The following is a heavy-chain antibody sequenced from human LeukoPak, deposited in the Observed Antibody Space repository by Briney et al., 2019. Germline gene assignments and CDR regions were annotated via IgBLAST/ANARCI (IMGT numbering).Heavy chain of an antibody. CDR2: ISYDGSNK. CDR1: GFTFSSYA. CDR3: ARDSVVVPAAKVRLGYFDL. V-gene: IGHV3-30-3*01. Sequence: GGSLRLSCAPSGFTFSSYAMHWVRQAPGKGLEWVAVISYDGSNKYYADSVKGRFTISRDNSKNTLYLQMNSLRAEDTAVYYCARDSVVVPAAKVRLGYFDLWGRGTLVTVSS. J-gene: IGHJ2*01. D-gene: IGHD2-2*01.